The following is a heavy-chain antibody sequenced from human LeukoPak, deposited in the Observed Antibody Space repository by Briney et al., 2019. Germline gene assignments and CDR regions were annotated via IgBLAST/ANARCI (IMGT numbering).Heavy chain of an antibody. D-gene: IGHD3-10*01. CDR1: GFTVSSNY. J-gene: IGHJ6*02. Sequence: PGGSLRLSCAASGFTVSSNYMSWVRQAPGKGLEWVSVIYSGGSTYYADSVKGRFTISRHNSKNTLYLQMNSLRAEDTAVYYCASGITIVRGVRYYGMDVWGQGTTVTVSS. CDR3: ASGITIVRGVRYYGMDV. CDR2: IYSGGST. V-gene: IGHV3-53*04.